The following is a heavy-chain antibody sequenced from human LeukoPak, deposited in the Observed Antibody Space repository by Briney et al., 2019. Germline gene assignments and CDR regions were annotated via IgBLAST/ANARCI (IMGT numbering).Heavy chain of an antibody. D-gene: IGHD3-22*01. CDR3: ARDSYYYDSSGYYYYFDY. CDR1: GYTFTGYY. J-gene: IGHJ4*02. Sequence: GTSVKVSCKASGYTFTGYYMHWVRQAPGQGLEWMGRINPNSGGTNYAQKFQGRVTMTRDTSISTAYMELSRQRSDDTAVYYCARDSYYYDSSGYYYYFDYWGQGTLVTVSS. CDR2: INPNSGGT. V-gene: IGHV1-2*06.